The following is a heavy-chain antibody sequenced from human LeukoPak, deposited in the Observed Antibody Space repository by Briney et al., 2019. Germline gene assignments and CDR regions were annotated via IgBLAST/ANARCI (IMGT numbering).Heavy chain of an antibody. D-gene: IGHD6-13*01. J-gene: IGHJ4*02. V-gene: IGHV3-33*01. Sequence: GGSLRLSCAASGFTFSDYGVHWVRQAPGKGLEWVAFVLPDGRSKYYVDSVKGRFAISRDDSKNTVDLEMNSLRVEDTAVYYCVRDGDSSSWNFDYWGQGSLVTVSS. CDR1: GFTFSDYG. CDR2: VLPDGRSK. CDR3: VRDGDSSSWNFDY.